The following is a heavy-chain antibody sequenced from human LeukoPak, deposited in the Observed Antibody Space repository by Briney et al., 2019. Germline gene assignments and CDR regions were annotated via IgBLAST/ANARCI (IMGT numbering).Heavy chain of an antibody. J-gene: IGHJ4*02. CDR1: GFTFSSYS. V-gene: IGHV3-21*01. Sequence: GDSLRLPCAASGFTFSSYSMNWVRQAPGKGLEWVSSITGSSSYIHYADSVKGRFTISRDNAKNSLYLQMNSLRAEDTAVYYCARGFADFVWGSYPSSYWGQGILVTVSS. D-gene: IGHD3-16*02. CDR3: ARGFADFVWGSYPSSY. CDR2: ITGSSSYI.